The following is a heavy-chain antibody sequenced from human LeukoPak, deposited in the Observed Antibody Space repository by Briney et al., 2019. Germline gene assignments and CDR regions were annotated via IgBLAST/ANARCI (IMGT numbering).Heavy chain of an antibody. CDR1: GGSISSYY. CDR3: ARQTMNIAARPGWFDP. D-gene: IGHD6-6*01. V-gene: IGHV4-59*08. J-gene: IGHJ5*02. CDR2: IYYSGRT. Sequence: PSETLSLTCTVSGGSISSYYWSWIRQPPGKGLEWIGYIYYSGRTNYNPSLKSRVTISVDTSKNQFSLKLSSVAAADTAVYYCARQTMNIAARPGWFDPWGQGTLVTVSS.